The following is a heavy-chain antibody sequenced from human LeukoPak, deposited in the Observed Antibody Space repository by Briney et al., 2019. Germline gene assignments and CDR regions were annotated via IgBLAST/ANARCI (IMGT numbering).Heavy chain of an antibody. Sequence: SETLSLTCTVSGGSISSYYCSWIRQSPGRGLEWFGNIYYSGRTNYNPSLKSRVTISVDTSKNQFSLKLTSVTAADTAVYYCAKGSPVDYWGQGTLVTVSS. V-gene: IGHV4-59*01. CDR1: GGSISSYY. CDR2: IYYSGRT. J-gene: IGHJ4*02. CDR3: AKGSPVDY.